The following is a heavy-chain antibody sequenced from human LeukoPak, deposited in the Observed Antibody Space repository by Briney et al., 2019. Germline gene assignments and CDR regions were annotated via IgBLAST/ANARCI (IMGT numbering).Heavy chain of an antibody. V-gene: IGHV1-46*01. Sequence: ASVKVSCKASGYTFTSYYMHWVRQAPGQGLEWMGIINPSGGSTSYAQKFQGWVTMTRDTSISTAYMELSRLRSDDTAVYYCALQPVFGELLYGFDYWGQGTLVTVSS. J-gene: IGHJ4*02. CDR2: INPSGGST. D-gene: IGHD3-10*02. CDR3: ALQPVFGELLYGFDY. CDR1: GYTFTSYY.